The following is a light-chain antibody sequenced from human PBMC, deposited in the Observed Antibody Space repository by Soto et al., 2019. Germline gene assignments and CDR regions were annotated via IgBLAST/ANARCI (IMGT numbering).Light chain of an antibody. Sequence: QSALTQPAYVSGSPGQSITISCTGTSSDVGGYNYVSWYQQHPGKAPKLMIYEVSNRPSGVSNRFSGSKSGNTAPLTISGLQAEDEADYYCSSYTSSSTVVFGGGTKLTVL. CDR1: SSDVGGYNY. J-gene: IGLJ2*01. CDR2: EVS. V-gene: IGLV2-14*01. CDR3: SSYTSSSTVV.